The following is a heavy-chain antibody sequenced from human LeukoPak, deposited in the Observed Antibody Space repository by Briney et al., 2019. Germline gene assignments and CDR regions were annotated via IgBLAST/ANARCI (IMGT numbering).Heavy chain of an antibody. J-gene: IGHJ5*02. V-gene: IGHV4-61*02. CDR2: IYTSGST. CDR1: GGSISSGSYY. Sequence: SETLSLTCTVSGGSISSGSYYWRWIRQPAGKGLEWIGRIYTSGSTNYNPSLKSRVTISVDTSKNQFSLKLSSVTAADTAVYYCARGHDWFDPWGQGTLVTVSS. CDR3: ARGHDWFDP.